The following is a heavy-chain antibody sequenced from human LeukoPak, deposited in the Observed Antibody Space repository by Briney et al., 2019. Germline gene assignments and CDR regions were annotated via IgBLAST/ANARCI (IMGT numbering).Heavy chain of an antibody. V-gene: IGHV4-59*01. CDR3: AGGWSNAHDAFDI. Sequence: PSETLSLTCTVSGGSISSYYWSWIRQPPGKGLEWIGYIYYSGSTNYNPFLKSRVTISVDTSKNQFSLKLSSVTAADTAVYYCAGGWSNAHDAFDIWGQGTMVTVSS. CDR1: GGSISSYY. J-gene: IGHJ3*02. CDR2: IYYSGST. D-gene: IGHD2-15*01.